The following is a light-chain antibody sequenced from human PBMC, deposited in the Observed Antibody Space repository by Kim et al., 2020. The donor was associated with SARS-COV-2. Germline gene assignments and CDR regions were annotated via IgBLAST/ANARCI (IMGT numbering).Light chain of an antibody. Sequence: ESTGDRVTITCRASQNINSNLAWYQQKPGKAPKLLTYAASTLQSGVPSRFSGSGSGTEFTLTISCLQSEDFATYYCQHYYTYPFTFGPGTKVDIK. J-gene: IGKJ3*01. CDR2: AAS. CDR1: QNINSN. V-gene: IGKV1-8*01. CDR3: QHYYTYPFT.